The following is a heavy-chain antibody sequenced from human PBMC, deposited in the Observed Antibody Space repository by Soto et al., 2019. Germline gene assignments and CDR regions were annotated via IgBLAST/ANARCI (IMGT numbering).Heavy chain of an antibody. CDR2: INHSGST. V-gene: IGHV4-34*01. CDR3: ARDKITGLFDY. J-gene: IGHJ4*02. Sequence: ASETPSPTRRVYGGCFCGCYWYLFRQPPGTGLEWIGEINHSGSTNYNPSLKSRVTISVDTSKNQFSLKLTSVTAADTAVYYCARDKITGLFDYWGQGTLVTVSS. D-gene: IGHD2-8*02. CDR1: GGCFCGCY.